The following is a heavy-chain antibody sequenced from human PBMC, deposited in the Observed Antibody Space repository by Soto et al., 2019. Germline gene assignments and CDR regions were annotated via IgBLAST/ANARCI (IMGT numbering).Heavy chain of an antibody. V-gene: IGHV4-59*08. J-gene: IGHJ4*02. CDR1: GGSISSYY. Sequence: SETLSLTCTVSGGSISSYYWSWIRQPPGKGLEWIGYIYYSGSTNYNPSVKSRVTISVDTSKNQFSLKLSSVTAADTAVYYCATYSSGWFPFDYWGQGTLVTVSS. D-gene: IGHD6-19*01. CDR2: IYYSGST. CDR3: ATYSSGWFPFDY.